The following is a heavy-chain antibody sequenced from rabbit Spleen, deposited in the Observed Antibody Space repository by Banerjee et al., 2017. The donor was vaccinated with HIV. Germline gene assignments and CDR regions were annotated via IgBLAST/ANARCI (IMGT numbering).Heavy chain of an antibody. V-gene: IGHV1S40*01. J-gene: IGHJ6*01. CDR3: ARDSSSSFSSYGMDL. CDR2: IDTGSSGFT. D-gene: IGHD1-1*01. CDR1: GVSFSSSSY. Sequence: QSLEESGGGLVKPGASLTLTCTASGVSFSSSSYLCWVRQAPGKGLEWIACIDTGSSGFTYFATWAKGRFTISKTSSTTVTLQMTRLTAADTATYFCARDSSSSFSSYGMDLWGQGTLVTVS.